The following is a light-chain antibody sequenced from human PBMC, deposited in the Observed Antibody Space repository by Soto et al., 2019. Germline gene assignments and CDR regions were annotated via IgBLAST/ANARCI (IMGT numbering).Light chain of an antibody. Sequence: QSVLTHPASVSGSPGQTITISCTGTSSDVGGYNYLSWYQQHPGKAPKVMIYEVTNRPSGVSNRFSGSKSGNTASLTISGLQAEDEADYFCSSYTASGTPVFGGGTKLTVL. CDR3: SSYTASGTPV. J-gene: IGLJ3*02. V-gene: IGLV2-14*01. CDR1: SSDVGGYNY. CDR2: EVT.